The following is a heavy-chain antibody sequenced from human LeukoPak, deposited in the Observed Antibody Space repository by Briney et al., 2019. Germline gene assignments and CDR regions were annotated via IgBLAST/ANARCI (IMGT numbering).Heavy chain of an antibody. CDR3: ARERTTVTMNWFDP. J-gene: IGHJ5*02. Sequence: SETLSLTCTVSGGSISSYYWSWIRQPPGKGLEWIGYIYYSGSTNYNPSLKSRVTISVDTSKNQFSLKLSSVTAADTAVYYCARERTTVTMNWFDPWGQGTLVTVSS. V-gene: IGHV4-59*01. CDR2: IYYSGST. D-gene: IGHD4-17*01. CDR1: GGSISSYY.